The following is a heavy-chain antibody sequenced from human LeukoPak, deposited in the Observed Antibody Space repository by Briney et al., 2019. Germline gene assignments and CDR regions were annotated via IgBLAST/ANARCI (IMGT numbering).Heavy chain of an antibody. CDR2: IYTSGST. Sequence: SETLSLTCTVAGGSISSYYGSWIRQPAGKVLEWIGRIYTSGSTNYNPSLKSRVTMSVDTSKNQFSLKLSSVTAADTAVYYCATTRIAARRVPVYYYYMDVWGKGTTVTVSS. J-gene: IGHJ6*03. CDR1: GGSISSYY. CDR3: ATTRIAARRVPVYYYYMDV. V-gene: IGHV4-4*07. D-gene: IGHD6-6*01.